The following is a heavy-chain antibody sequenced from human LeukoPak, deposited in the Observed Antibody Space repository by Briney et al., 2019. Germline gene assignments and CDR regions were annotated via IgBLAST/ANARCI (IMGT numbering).Heavy chain of an antibody. CDR3: EREDDFWSGYSGWFDP. V-gene: IGHV1-2*02. Sequence: ASVKVSCKASGYTFTGYYMHWVRQAPGQGLEWMGWINPNSGGTNYAQKFQGRDTMTRDTSISTAYMELSRLRSDDTAVYYCEREDDFWSGYSGWFDPWGQGTLVTVSS. J-gene: IGHJ5*02. CDR1: GYTFTGYY. CDR2: INPNSGGT. D-gene: IGHD3-3*01.